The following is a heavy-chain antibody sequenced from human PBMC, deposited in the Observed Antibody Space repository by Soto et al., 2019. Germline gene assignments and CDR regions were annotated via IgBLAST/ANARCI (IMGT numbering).Heavy chain of an antibody. V-gene: IGHV4-59*01. CDR1: GGSISSYY. J-gene: IGHJ5*02. CDR3: ARSRGGYSYGANWFDP. Sequence: SETLSLTCTVSGGSISSYYWSWIRQPPGKGLEWIGYIYYSGSTNYNPSLKSRVTISVDTPKNQFSLKLSSVTAADTAVYYCARSRGGYSYGANWFDPWGQGTLVTVSS. CDR2: IYYSGST. D-gene: IGHD5-18*01.